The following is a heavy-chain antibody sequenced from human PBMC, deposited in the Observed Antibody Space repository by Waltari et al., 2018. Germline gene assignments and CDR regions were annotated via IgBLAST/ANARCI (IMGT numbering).Heavy chain of an antibody. CDR2: INTANGKR. V-gene: IGHV1-3*04. CDR3: ARGVGRWEPLDY. J-gene: IGHJ4*02. D-gene: IGHD1-26*01. Sequence: QVQLVQSGAEVKNPGASVKISCKASGYTFTCNTIHWVRQAPGQRLEWMGWINTANGKREYSQKFQGRVTITTDESTSTAYMELSSLRSEDTAVYYCARGVGRWEPLDYWGQGTLVTVSS. CDR1: GYTFTCNT.